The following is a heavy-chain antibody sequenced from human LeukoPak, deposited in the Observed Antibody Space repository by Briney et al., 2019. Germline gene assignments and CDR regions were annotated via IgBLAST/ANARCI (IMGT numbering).Heavy chain of an antibody. D-gene: IGHD3-22*01. CDR2: IYYSGST. V-gene: IGHV4-59*05. CDR1: GFTFSSYA. J-gene: IGHJ4*02. CDR3: AAYYDSSGYRFDY. Sequence: GSLRLSCAASGFTFSSYAMSWVRQAPGKGLEWIGSIYYSGSTYYNPSLKSRVTISVDTSKNQFSLKLSSVTAADTAVYYCAAYYDSSGYRFDYWGQGTLVTVSP.